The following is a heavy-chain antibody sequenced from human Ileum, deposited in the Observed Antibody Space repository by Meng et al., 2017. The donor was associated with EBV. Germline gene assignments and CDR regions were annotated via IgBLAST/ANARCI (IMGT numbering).Heavy chain of an antibody. Sequence: QTQLQQSVTGLRRPSQSLALTCTFSVCSISSSNYYWSWIRQPPGKGLEWSGHIYNRGSNYYNPSLKSRISISVDTSKIHFSLKLSSVTAADTTVYYCARGQKGYFDLWGRRTLVTVSS. J-gene: IGHJ2*01. CDR2: IYNRGSN. CDR1: VCSISSSNYY. CDR3: ARGQKGYFDL. V-gene: IGHV4-30-4*01.